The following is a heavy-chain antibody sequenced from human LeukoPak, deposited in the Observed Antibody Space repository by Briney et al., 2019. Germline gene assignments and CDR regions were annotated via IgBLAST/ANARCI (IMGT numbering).Heavy chain of an antibody. CDR3: ARVSAGSTSIFGMDV. CDR2: ISYDGSNK. V-gene: IGHV3-30-3*01. D-gene: IGHD2-2*01. Sequence: GGSLRLSCAASGFTFSSYAMHWVRQAPGKGLEWVAVISYDGSNKYYADPVKGRFTISRDNSKNTLYLQMNSLRAEDTAVYYCARVSAGSTSIFGMDVWGQGTTVTVSS. J-gene: IGHJ6*02. CDR1: GFTFSSYA.